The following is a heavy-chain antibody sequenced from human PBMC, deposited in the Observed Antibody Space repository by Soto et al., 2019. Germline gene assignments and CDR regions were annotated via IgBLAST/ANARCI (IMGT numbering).Heavy chain of an antibody. CDR1: GFPLSGPY. V-gene: IGHV3-72*01. D-gene: IGHD3-22*01. J-gene: IGHJ4*02. CDR3: RIDTYFSDSRGYTRCFVY. CDR2: SSDKAHGYST. Sequence: GSLSLSCTGSGFPLSGPYIDWVPPAPGKGLEWVCRSSDKAHGYSTAYAESVKGRSTTSRDEQKNSVYLQMKSLKTEDMVGEESRIDTYFSDSRGYTRCFVYWGQET.